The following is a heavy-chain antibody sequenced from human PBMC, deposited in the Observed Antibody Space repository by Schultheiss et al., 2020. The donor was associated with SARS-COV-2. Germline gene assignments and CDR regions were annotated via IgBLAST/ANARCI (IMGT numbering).Heavy chain of an antibody. V-gene: IGHV4-59*12. CDR3: ARGTYGGNSFFDY. CDR1: GGSISSYY. J-gene: IGHJ4*02. Sequence: SETLSLTCTVSGGSISSYYWSWIRQPPGKGLEWIGYIYYSGSTNYNPSLKSRVTMSVDTSMNQFSLKLSSVTAADTAVYYCARGTYGGNSFFDYWGQGTLVTVSS. D-gene: IGHD4-23*01. CDR2: IYYSGST.